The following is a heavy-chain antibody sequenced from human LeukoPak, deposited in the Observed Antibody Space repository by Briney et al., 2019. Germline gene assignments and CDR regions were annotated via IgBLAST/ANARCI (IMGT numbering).Heavy chain of an antibody. V-gene: IGHV4-59*01. Sequence: SETLSLTCTVSGGSISSYYWGWIRQPPGKGLEWIGYIYYSGSTNYNPSLKSRVTISVDTSKNQFSLKLSSVTAADTAVYYCARDSVGNYGDYPHYYYYMDVWGKGNTVTVSS. CDR3: ARDSVGNYGDYPHYYYYMDV. D-gene: IGHD4-17*01. CDR2: IYYSGST. CDR1: GGSISSYY. J-gene: IGHJ6*03.